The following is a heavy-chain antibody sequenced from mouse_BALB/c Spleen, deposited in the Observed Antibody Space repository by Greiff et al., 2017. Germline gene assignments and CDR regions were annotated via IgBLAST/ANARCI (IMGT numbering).Heavy chain of an antibody. J-gene: IGHJ3*01. V-gene: IGHV5-12-1*01. CDR1: GFAFSSYD. CDR3: AGNYYRPYY. CDR2: ISSGGGST. D-gene: IGHD2-14*01. Sequence: EVKLVESGGGLVKPGGSLKLSCAASGFAFSSYDMSWVRQTPEKRLELVAYISSGGGSTYYPDTVKGRFTISRDNAKNTLYLQMSSLKSEDTAMYYCAGNYYRPYYWGQGTLVTVSA.